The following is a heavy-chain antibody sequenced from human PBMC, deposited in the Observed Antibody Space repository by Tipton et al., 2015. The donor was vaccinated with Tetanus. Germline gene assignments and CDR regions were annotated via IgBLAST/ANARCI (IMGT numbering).Heavy chain of an antibody. Sequence: QVQLVQSGAEVKKPGASVKVSCKTSGYTFTGYYIYWVRQAPGRGLEWMGWIDPNSGGTVYAQKFQGRVTMTRDTSISTAYVELRSLRSDDTAVYYCARDRGDYIYYGMDVWGPGTTVTVS. V-gene: IGHV1-2*02. CDR1: GYTFTGYY. D-gene: IGHD3-22*01. CDR3: ARDRGDYIYYGMDV. CDR2: IDPNSGGT. J-gene: IGHJ6*02.